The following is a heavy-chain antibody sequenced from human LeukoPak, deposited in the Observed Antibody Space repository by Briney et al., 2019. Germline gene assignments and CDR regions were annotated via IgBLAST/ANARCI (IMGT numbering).Heavy chain of an antibody. D-gene: IGHD3-10*01. V-gene: IGHV4-30-4*01. CDR1: GGSISSGDYY. Sequence: PSETLSLTCTVSGGSISSGDYYWSWIRQPPGKGLEWIGYIYYSGSPYYNPSLKSRLTISVDTSKNQFSLKLSSVTAADTAVYYCARTYYYGSGSYYNGVNWFDPWGQGTLVTVSS. CDR3: ARTYYYGSGSYYNGVNWFDP. J-gene: IGHJ5*02. CDR2: IYYSGSP.